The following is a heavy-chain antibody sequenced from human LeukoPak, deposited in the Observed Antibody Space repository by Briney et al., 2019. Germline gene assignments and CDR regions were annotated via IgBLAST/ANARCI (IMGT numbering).Heavy chain of an antibody. CDR3: VRGTGY. CDR1: GFTFSTYV. Sequence: PGGSLRLSCSDSGFTFSTYVMHWVRQAPGKGLEYVSAISSNGDNTYYADSVKGRFTISRDNSKNTLYLQMSSLRPDDTAVYFCVRGTGYWGQGTLVTVSS. J-gene: IGHJ4*02. V-gene: IGHV3-64D*06. CDR2: ISSNGDNT.